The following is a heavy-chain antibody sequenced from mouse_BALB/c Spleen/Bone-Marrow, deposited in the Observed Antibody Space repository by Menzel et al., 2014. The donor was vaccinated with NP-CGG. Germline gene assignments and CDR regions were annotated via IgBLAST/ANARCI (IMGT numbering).Heavy chain of an antibody. CDR1: GYTFTDYE. CDR3: ARLGRDY. D-gene: IGHD4-1*01. J-gene: IGHJ2*01. CDR2: IDPETGGT. V-gene: IGHV1-15*01. Sequence: VHLVESGAELVRPGASVTLSCKASGYTFTDYEMHWVKQTPVHGLEWIGAIDPETGGTAYNQKFKGKATLTADKSSSTAYMELRSLTSEDSAVYYCARLGRDYWGQGTTLTVSS.